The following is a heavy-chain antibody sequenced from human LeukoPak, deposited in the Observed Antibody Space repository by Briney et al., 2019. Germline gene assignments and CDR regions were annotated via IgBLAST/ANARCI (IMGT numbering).Heavy chain of an antibody. Sequence: SETLSLTCTVSGGPISRYYWSWIRQPAEKGLEWIGYIYTPGSTKYNPSLKSRVTMSVDTSKNQFSLKLSSVTAADTAVYYCARDVYEQWLPGAFDYWGQGTLVTVSS. V-gene: IGHV4-4*07. CDR1: GGPISRYY. D-gene: IGHD6-19*01. CDR3: ARDVYEQWLPGAFDY. CDR2: IYTPGST. J-gene: IGHJ4*02.